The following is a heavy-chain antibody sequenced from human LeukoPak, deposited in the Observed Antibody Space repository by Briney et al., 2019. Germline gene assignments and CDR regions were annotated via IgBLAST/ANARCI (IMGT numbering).Heavy chain of an antibody. Sequence: QTGGSLRLSCAASGFTFSRYAMSWVRQAPGKGLEWVSAISGSGGSTYYADSVKSRFTISRDKSRNTLYLQMNSLRAEDTAVYYCARAHDSSGYSSPPDIWGQGTMVTVSS. D-gene: IGHD3-22*01. CDR2: ISGSGGST. J-gene: IGHJ3*02. CDR1: GFTFSRYA. CDR3: ARAHDSSGYSSPPDI. V-gene: IGHV3-23*01.